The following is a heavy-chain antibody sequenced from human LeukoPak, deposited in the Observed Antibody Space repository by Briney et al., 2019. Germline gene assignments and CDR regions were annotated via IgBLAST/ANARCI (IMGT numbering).Heavy chain of an antibody. CDR1: GGSISSYY. CDR3: ARDLLWFGEKHAFDI. D-gene: IGHD3-10*01. Sequence: PSETLSLTCTVSGGSISSYYWSWIRQPAGKGLEGSGRIYTSGSTNYNPSLKSRVTMSVDTSKNQFSLKLSSVTAADTAVYYCARDLLWFGEKHAFDIWGQGTMVTVSS. J-gene: IGHJ3*02. V-gene: IGHV4-4*07. CDR2: IYTSGST.